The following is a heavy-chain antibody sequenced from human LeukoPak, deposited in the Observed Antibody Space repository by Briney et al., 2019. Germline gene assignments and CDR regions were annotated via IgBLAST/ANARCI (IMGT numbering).Heavy chain of an antibody. CDR3: ATWSPTNCSSTSCYGSWVDYYYGMDV. V-gene: IGHV1-24*01. Sequence: ASVKVSCKVSGYTLTELSMHWVRQAPGKGLEWMGGVDPEDGETIYAQKFQGRVTMTEDTSTDTAYMELSSLRSEDTAVYYCATWSPTNCSSTSCYGSWVDYYYGMDVWGQGTTVTVSS. J-gene: IGHJ6*02. CDR2: VDPEDGET. D-gene: IGHD2-2*01. CDR1: GYTLTELS.